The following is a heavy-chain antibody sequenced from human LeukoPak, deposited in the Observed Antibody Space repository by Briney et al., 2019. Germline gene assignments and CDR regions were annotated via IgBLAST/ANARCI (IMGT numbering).Heavy chain of an antibody. CDR3: ARAVAGFLYFDY. V-gene: IGHV4-59*01. Sequence: SETLSLTCTVSGDSISSYYWSWIRQPPGKGLEWIGYIYHSGSTNYNPSLKSRVTISVDTSKNQFSLKLSSVTAADTAVYYCARAVAGFLYFDYWGQGTLVTVSS. CDR2: IYHSGST. D-gene: IGHD6-19*01. CDR1: GDSISSYY. J-gene: IGHJ4*02.